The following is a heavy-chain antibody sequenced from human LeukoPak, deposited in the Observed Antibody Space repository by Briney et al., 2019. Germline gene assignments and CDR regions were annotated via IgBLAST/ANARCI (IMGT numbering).Heavy chain of an antibody. D-gene: IGHD3-22*01. J-gene: IGHJ3*02. Sequence: GGSLRLSCAASGFTFSSYSMNWVRQAPGKGLEWVSSISSSSSYRYYADSVKGRFTISRDNAKNSLYLQMNSLRAEDTAVYYCASGKDSSGYYPLLAFDIWGQGTVVTVSS. V-gene: IGHV3-21*01. CDR3: ASGKDSSGYYPLLAFDI. CDR2: ISSSSSYR. CDR1: GFTFSSYS.